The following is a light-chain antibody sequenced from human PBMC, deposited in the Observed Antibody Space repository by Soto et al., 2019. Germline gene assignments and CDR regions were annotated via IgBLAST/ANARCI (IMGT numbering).Light chain of an antibody. V-gene: IGLV2-23*02. CDR2: DVS. CDR3: CSYAGVYV. CDR1: NSDVGSRNP. Sequence: QSVLTQPASVSGSPGQSITISCTGTNSDVGSRNPVSWYQQHPGIAPKLMIYDVSKRPSGVPDRFSGSKSGNTASLTISGLQAEDEADYYCCSYAGVYVFGTGTKVTVL. J-gene: IGLJ1*01.